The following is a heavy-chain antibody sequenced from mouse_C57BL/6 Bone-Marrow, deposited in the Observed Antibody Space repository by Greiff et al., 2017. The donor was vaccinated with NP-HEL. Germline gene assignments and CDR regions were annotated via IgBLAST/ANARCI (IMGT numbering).Heavy chain of an antibody. CDR1: GYTFTSYW. Sequence: VQLQQPGAELVKPGASVKMSCKASGYTFTSYWITWVKQRPGQGLEWIGDIYPGSGSTNYNEKFKSKATLTVDTSSSTAYRQLSSLTSEDSAVYYCARGGLLLYDYDLANYWGQGTTLTVSS. CDR2: IYPGSGST. CDR3: ARGGLLLYDYDLANY. D-gene: IGHD2-4*01. V-gene: IGHV1-55*01. J-gene: IGHJ2*01.